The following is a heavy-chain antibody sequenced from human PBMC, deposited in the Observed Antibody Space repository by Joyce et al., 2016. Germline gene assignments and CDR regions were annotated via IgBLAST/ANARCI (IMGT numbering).Heavy chain of an antibody. CDR1: GYTFTNYG. CDR3: ARVAAVAGSDRH. Sequence: QVQLVQSGGEVKKPGASVKVSCKSSGYTFTNYGISWVRQAPGQGLEWVGWISAYSGNTDYAPKFRGRVTMTTDTYTSTAYMELRSLKFDDTAVYYCARVAAVAGSDRHWGQGTLVTVSS. J-gene: IGHJ4*02. CDR2: ISAYSGNT. D-gene: IGHD6-19*01. V-gene: IGHV1-18*04.